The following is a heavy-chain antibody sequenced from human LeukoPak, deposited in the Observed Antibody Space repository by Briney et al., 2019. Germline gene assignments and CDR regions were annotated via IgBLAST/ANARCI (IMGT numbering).Heavy chain of an antibody. CDR2: ISYDGSNK. D-gene: IGHD5-24*01. V-gene: IGHV3-30*03. Sequence: TGGSLRLSCAASGFTFSSYGMHWVRQAPGKGLEWVAVISYDGSNKYYADSVKGRFTISRDNSKNTLYLQMNSLRAEDTAVYYCTIPSGIRLQLYYYYMDVWGKGTTVTISS. J-gene: IGHJ6*03. CDR3: TIPSGIRLQLYYYYMDV. CDR1: GFTFSSYG.